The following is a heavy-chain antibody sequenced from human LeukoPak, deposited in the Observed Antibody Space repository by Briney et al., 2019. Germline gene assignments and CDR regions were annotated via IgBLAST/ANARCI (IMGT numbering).Heavy chain of an antibody. V-gene: IGHV3-21*01. CDR2: IGSSSTFI. CDR3: ARRNKRTLNWFDP. CDR1: GFTFSSYS. D-gene: IGHD1/OR15-1a*01. J-gene: IGHJ5*02. Sequence: GGSLRLSCAASGFTFSSYSMIRVRQAPGKGLEWVSFIGSSSTFINYADSVKGRFTISRDNAKNSLYLQMNSLRAEDTAVYYCARRNKRTLNWFDPWGQGTLVTVSS.